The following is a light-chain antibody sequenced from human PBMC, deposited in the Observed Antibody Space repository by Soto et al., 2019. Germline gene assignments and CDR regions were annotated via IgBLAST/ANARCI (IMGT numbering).Light chain of an antibody. V-gene: IGKV1-5*01. Sequence: DIQMTQSPSTLSTSVGDRVTITCRVSQSISSWLAWYQQKPGKAPKLLIYDASSLESGVPSRFSGSGSGTAFTLTISSLQPDDFATYYCQQYNSYSPTFGQGTKLEIK. CDR1: QSISSW. CDR3: QQYNSYSPT. CDR2: DAS. J-gene: IGKJ2*01.